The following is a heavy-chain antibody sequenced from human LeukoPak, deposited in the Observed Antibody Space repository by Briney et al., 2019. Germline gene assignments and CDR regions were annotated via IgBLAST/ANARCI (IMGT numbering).Heavy chain of an antibody. CDR2: INPNTGGT. V-gene: IGHV1-2*04. J-gene: IGHJ4*02. CDR1: GYIFTNNY. D-gene: IGHD5-12*01. CDR3: ARGYSSMFIDN. Sequence: AASVKVSCKASGYIFTNNYIHWVRQAPGQGLEWLGWINPNTGGTKYAQQFQGWVTLTRDTSTSTAYLDLSRLKSNDTAVYYCARGYSSMFIDNWGQGTLVSVSS.